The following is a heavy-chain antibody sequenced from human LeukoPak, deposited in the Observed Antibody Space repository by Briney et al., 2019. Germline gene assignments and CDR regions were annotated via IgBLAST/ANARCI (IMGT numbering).Heavy chain of an antibody. J-gene: IGHJ6*02. Sequence: PGGSLRLSCAASGFALSSYGMHWVRQAPGKGLEWVAVISYDGSNKYYADSVKGRFTISRDNSKNTLYLQMNSLRAEDTAVYYCAREYYDFWSGFGMVSYYYYGMDVWGQGTTVTVSS. CDR1: GFALSSYG. D-gene: IGHD3-3*01. V-gene: IGHV3-30*03. CDR3: AREYYDFWSGFGMVSYYYYGMDV. CDR2: ISYDGSNK.